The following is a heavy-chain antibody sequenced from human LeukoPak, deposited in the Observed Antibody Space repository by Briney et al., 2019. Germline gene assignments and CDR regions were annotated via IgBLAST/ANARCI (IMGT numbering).Heavy chain of an antibody. Sequence: RASVKVSCKASGYTFTGYYMHWVRQAPGQGLEWMGWINPNSGGTNYAQKFQGRVTMTRDTSISTAYMELSRLRSDDTAVYYCARGYCSSTSCKPWSGWFDPWGQGTLVTVSS. D-gene: IGHD2-2*01. V-gene: IGHV1-2*02. CDR2: INPNSGGT. CDR3: ARGYCSSTSCKPWSGWFDP. J-gene: IGHJ5*02. CDR1: GYTFTGYY.